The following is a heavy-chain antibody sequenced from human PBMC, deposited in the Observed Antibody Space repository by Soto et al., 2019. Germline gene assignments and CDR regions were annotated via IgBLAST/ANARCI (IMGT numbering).Heavy chain of an antibody. Sequence: PSETLSLTCAVYGGSFSGYYWSWIRQPPGNGLEWIGEINHSGSTNYNPSLKSRVTISVDTSKNQFSLKLSSETAADTAVYYCAMAYSSSYYYYGMDVWGQGTTVTVSS. CDR2: INHSGST. V-gene: IGHV4-34*01. D-gene: IGHD6-6*01. CDR3: AMAYSSSYYYYGMDV. J-gene: IGHJ6*02. CDR1: GGSFSGYY.